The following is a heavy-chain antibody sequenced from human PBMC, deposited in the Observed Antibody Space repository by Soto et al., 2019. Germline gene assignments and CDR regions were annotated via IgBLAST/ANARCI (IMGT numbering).Heavy chain of an antibody. CDR1: GLTFSDVW. CDR3: TTSNLGVDY. D-gene: IGHD1-1*01. J-gene: IGHJ4*02. V-gene: IGHV3-15*01. Sequence: GAPRLSCETSGLTFSDVWMTWVRQAPGKGLEWVGRIKSKPEDGTIDYAAPVKGRFTISRDDSKKTLYLQMKSLKPDDTGVYYCTTSNLGVDYWGPGTQVPVSS. CDR2: IKSKPEDGTI.